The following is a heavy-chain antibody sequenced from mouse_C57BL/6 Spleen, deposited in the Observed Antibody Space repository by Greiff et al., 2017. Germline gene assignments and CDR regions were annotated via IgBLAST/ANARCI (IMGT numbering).Heavy chain of an antibody. D-gene: IGHD1-1*01. CDR2: INPYNGDT. CDR1: GYSFTGYF. V-gene: IGHV1-20*01. J-gene: IGHJ4*01. CDR3: ARYYYASYYYAMDY. Sequence: EVQLQQSGPELVKPGDSVKISCKASGYSFTGYFMNWVMQSHGKSLEWIGSINPYNGDTFYNQKFKGKATLTVDNSSSTAHMELRRLNSEDSAFDDCARYYYASYYYAMDYWGQGTSVTVSS.